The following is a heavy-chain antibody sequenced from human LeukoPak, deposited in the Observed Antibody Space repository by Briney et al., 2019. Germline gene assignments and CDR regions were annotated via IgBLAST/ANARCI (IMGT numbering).Heavy chain of an antibody. CDR1: GGTFSSYA. V-gene: IGHV1-69*04. D-gene: IGHD3-22*01. Sequence: ASVKVSCKASGGTFSSYAISWVRQAPGQGLEWMGRIIPILGIANYAQKFQGRVTITADKSTSTAYMELSSLRSEGTAVYYCARDRSNYYDSSGYSAFDIWGQGTMVTVSS. CDR3: ARDRSNYYDSSGYSAFDI. CDR2: IIPILGIA. J-gene: IGHJ3*02.